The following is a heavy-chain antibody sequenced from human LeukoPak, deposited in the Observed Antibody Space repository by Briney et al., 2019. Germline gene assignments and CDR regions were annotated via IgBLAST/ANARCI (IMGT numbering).Heavy chain of an antibody. D-gene: IGHD6-13*01. Sequence: SETLSLTCTVSGGSISSYYWTWVRQPPGKGLEWIGYIYYSGSTNYNPSLKSRVTMSVDTSKIQFSLKLSSVTAANTAVYYCARGVYIAAAQYGYWGQGTLVSVSS. CDR1: GGSISSYY. J-gene: IGHJ4*02. CDR2: IYYSGST. V-gene: IGHV4-59*01. CDR3: ARGVYIAAAQYGY.